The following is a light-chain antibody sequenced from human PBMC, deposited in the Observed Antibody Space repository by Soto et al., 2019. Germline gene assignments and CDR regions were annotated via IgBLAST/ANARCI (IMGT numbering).Light chain of an antibody. CDR1: QGISSY. CDR3: QQYYSYPPVT. CDR2: AAS. Sequence: AIRMTQSPSSLSASTGDRVTITCRASQGISSYLAWNQQKPGKAPKLLIYAASTLQSGVPSRFSGSGSGTDFTLTISCLQSEDFATYYCQQYYSYPPVTFGQGTRLEIK. V-gene: IGKV1-8*01. J-gene: IGKJ5*01.